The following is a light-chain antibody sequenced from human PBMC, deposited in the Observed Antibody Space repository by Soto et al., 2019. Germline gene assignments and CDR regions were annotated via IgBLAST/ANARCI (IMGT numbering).Light chain of an antibody. CDR2: GAS. V-gene: IGKV3-15*01. Sequence: EIEMTQSPSTLSASAGERATISCRASQSISSDLAWYQQQPGQAPRLLTYGASTRATGIPPRFSGSRSGTDITRTISRLQVEDFAVYHGQQYNHWPHTFGQGTKVEIK. J-gene: IGKJ2*01. CDR1: QSISSD. CDR3: QQYNHWPHT.